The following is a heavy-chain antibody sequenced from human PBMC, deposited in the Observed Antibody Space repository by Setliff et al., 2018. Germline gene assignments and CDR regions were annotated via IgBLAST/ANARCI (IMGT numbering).Heavy chain of an antibody. J-gene: IGHJ3*02. D-gene: IGHD3-22*01. CDR3: ARSRDGGNSSGYSGAFDI. Sequence: GASVKVSCKASGYTFTGYYMHWVRQAPGQGLEWMGWVNPNSGGTNYAQKFQGWVTMTRDTSISTAYMELSRLRSDDTAVYYCARSRDGGNSSGYSGAFDIWGQGTMVTV. V-gene: IGHV1-2*04. CDR2: VNPNSGGT. CDR1: GYTFTGYY.